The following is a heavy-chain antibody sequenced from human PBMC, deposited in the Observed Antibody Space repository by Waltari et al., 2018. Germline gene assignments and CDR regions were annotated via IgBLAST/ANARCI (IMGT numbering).Heavy chain of an antibody. V-gene: IGHV4-34*01. J-gene: IGHJ3*02. CDR2: INHSGST. Sequence: QVQLQQWGAGLLKPSETLSLTCAVYGGSFSGYYWSWIRQPPGTGLEWIGEINHSGSTNYNPSLKSRVTISVDTSKNQFSLKLSSVTAADTAVYYCARVRLLAAHRGGYRDAFDIWGQGTMVTVSS. CDR1: GGSFSGYY. CDR3: ARVRLLAAHRGGYRDAFDI. D-gene: IGHD3-22*01.